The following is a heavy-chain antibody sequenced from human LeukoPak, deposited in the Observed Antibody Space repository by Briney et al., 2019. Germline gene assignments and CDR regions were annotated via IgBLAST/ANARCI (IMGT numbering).Heavy chain of an antibody. D-gene: IGHD3-22*01. V-gene: IGHV3-23*01. J-gene: IGHJ4*02. CDR1: GFTFSSYA. Sequence: GGSLRLSCAASGFTFSSYAMSWVRQAPGKGLEWVSAISGSGGSTYYADSVKGRFTISRDNSKNTLYLQMNSLRAEDTAVYYCAKDVVRYYYDSSGSSYWGQGTLVTVSS. CDR3: AKDVVRYYYDSSGSSY. CDR2: ISGSGGST.